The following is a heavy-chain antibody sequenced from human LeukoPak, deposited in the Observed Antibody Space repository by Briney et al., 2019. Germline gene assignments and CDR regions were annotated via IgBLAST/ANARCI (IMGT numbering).Heavy chain of an antibody. CDR3: ARTRGANYGMDV. J-gene: IGHJ6*02. V-gene: IGHV3-21*01. D-gene: IGHD1-26*01. CDR1: GNTFSTYS. CDR2: ISRSSRYI. Sequence: GGSLRLSCAASGNTFSTYSMNWVRQAPGKGLEWVSSISRSSRYIYYADSVKGRFTISRDNAKNSLYLQMNSLRAEDTAVYYCARTRGANYGMDVWGQGTTVTVSS.